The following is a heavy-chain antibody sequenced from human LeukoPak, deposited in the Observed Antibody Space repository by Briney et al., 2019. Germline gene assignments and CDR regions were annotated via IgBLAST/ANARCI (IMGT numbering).Heavy chain of an antibody. CDR3: ARGFYDFDY. J-gene: IGHJ4*02. CDR1: GGAITSGGYS. V-gene: IGHV4-30-2*01. D-gene: IGHD5/OR15-5a*01. Sequence: SETLSLTCAVSGGAITSGGYSWSWIRQPPGKGLGGIGYIYHSGSTYYNPSLKSRVTISVDSSKNQVSLKLSSVTAADTAVYYCARGFYDFDYWGQGTLVTVSS. CDR2: IYHSGST.